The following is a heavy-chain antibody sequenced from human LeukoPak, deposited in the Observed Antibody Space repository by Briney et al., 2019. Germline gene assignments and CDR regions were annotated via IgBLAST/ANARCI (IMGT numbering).Heavy chain of an antibody. Sequence: SETLSLTCTVSGGSISSFYWSWIRQPPGKGLEWIGYISYSGSTNYSPSLKSRVTISVDTSKNQFSLKLSSVTAADTAVYYCARDPTQIHIRGVNYYYGMDVWGQGTTVTVSS. D-gene: IGHD3-10*01. J-gene: IGHJ6*02. CDR3: ARDPTQIHIRGVNYYYGMDV. CDR2: ISYSGST. V-gene: IGHV4-59*01. CDR1: GGSISSFY.